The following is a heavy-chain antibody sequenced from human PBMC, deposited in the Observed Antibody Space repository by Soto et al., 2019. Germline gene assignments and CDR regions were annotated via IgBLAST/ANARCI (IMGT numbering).Heavy chain of an antibody. D-gene: IGHD3-16*02. CDR3: AKDMENSYTPYNFYGMDL. CDR2: ISWNSVSI. V-gene: IGHV3-9*01. CDR1: GFNFNDYA. Sequence: EVQLVESGGGLVQPGRSLRLSCAASGFNFNDYAMHWVRQAPGKGLEWVSSISWNSVSIGYADSVKGRFTISRDNARNSQYLLMNSLRAADTALYYCAKDMENSYTPYNFYGMDLWGQGNTVTVSS. J-gene: IGHJ6*02.